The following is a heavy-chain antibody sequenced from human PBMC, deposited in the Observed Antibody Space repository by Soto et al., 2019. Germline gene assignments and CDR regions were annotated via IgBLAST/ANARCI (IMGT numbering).Heavy chain of an antibody. CDR3: ARDGAEWFGGHDAFDI. CDR1: AYTFTSYG. D-gene: IGHD3-10*01. CDR2: ISAYNGNT. J-gene: IGHJ3*02. Sequence: ASLRFSCKASAYTFTSYGISWVRQAPGQGLEWMGWISAYNGNTNYAQKLQGRVTMTTDTSTSTAYMELRSLRSDDTAVYYCARDGAEWFGGHDAFDIWGQGTMVTVSS. V-gene: IGHV1-18*01.